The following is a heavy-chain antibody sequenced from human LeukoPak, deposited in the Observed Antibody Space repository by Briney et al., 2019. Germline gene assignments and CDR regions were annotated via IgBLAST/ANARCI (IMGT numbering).Heavy chain of an antibody. V-gene: IGHV4-59*01. CDR1: GGSISSYY. Sequence: SETLSLTCTVSGGSISSYYWSWIRQPPGKGLEWIGYIYYSGNTNYNPSLKSRVTISVDTSKNQFSLKLSSVTAADTAVYYCARGLGHDAFDIWGQGTMVTVSS. J-gene: IGHJ3*02. CDR2: IYYSGNT. CDR3: ARGLGHDAFDI. D-gene: IGHD3-9*01.